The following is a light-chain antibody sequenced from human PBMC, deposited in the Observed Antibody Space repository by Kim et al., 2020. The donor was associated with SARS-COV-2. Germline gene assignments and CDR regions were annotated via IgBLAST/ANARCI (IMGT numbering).Light chain of an antibody. V-gene: IGKV1-39*01. J-gene: IGKJ2*01. Sequence: DIQMTQSPSSLSASVGDRVTISCRASQSISTYLNWYQQKPGKAPKLLIYAASSLASGVPSRFSGSGSGTDFTLTINSLQPEDFATYYCQQGYRTFGQGTKLEI. CDR3: QQGYRT. CDR1: QSISTY. CDR2: AAS.